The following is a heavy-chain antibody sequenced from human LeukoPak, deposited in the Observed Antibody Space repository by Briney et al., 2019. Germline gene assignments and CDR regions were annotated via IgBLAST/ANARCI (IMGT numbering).Heavy chain of an antibody. J-gene: IGHJ4*02. V-gene: IGHV3-74*01. Sequence: GGSLRLSCAASGFIFSNYWMHWVRQAPGKGLVWVSRVNTDGSSTTYADSVKGQFTTSRDNAKNTVYLQMNSLRAEDTAVYYCAGGYSYAPYWGQGTLVTVSS. D-gene: IGHD5-18*01. CDR1: GFIFSNYW. CDR2: VNTDGSST. CDR3: AGGYSYAPY.